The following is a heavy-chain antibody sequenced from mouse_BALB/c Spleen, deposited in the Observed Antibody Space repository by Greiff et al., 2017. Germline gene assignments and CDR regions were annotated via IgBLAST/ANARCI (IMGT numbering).Heavy chain of an antibody. J-gene: IGHJ3*01. D-gene: IGHD1-1*01. CDR3: ARDEGATTGPFAY. CDR2: IWAGGST. V-gene: IGHV2-9*02. Sequence: VKLKESGPGLVAPSQSLSITCTVSGFSLTSYGVHWVRQPPGKGLEWLGVIWAGGSTNYNSALMSRLSISKENSKCQVFLKKNSLQTYDTAMYYCARDEGATTGPFAYWGQGTLVTVSA. CDR1: GFSLTSYG.